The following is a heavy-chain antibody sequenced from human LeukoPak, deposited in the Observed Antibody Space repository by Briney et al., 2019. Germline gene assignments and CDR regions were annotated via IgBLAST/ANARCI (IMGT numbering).Heavy chain of an antibody. CDR2: ISNSGSTI. Sequence: PGGSLRLSCAASGFTFSGYEMNWVRQAPGKGLEWVSYISNSGSTIYYADSMKGRFTISRDNAKNSLYLQMNSLRAEDTALYYCARLWTYCGGDCYSIDYYYYMDVWGKGTTVTVSS. CDR1: GFTFSGYE. J-gene: IGHJ6*03. CDR3: ARLWTYCGGDCYSIDYYYYMDV. D-gene: IGHD2-21*02. V-gene: IGHV3-48*03.